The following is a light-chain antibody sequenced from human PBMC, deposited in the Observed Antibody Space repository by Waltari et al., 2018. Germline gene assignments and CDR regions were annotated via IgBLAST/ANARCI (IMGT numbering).Light chain of an antibody. Sequence: EIVLTQSPATLSLSPGDRATLSCRASQIVSTYLAWYQHKSGQAPRLLIYDASSRATGIPARFSGSGSGTDFTLTISSLEPEDFAVYYCQQRANLLTFGGGTKVELK. CDR1: QIVSTY. J-gene: IGKJ4*01. CDR3: QQRANLLT. CDR2: DAS. V-gene: IGKV3-11*01.